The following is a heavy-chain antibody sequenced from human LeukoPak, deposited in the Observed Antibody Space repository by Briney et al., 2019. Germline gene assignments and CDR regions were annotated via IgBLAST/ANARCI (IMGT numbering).Heavy chain of an antibody. Sequence: GGSLRLSCAASGFTFSDYYMSWIRQAPGKGLEWVSYISSSSSYTNYAESVKGRFTISRDNAKNSLYLQMNSLRAEDTAVYYCARVSGSSSHFDYWGQGTLVTVSS. CDR1: GFTFSDYY. CDR2: ISSSSSYT. V-gene: IGHV3-11*05. J-gene: IGHJ4*02. D-gene: IGHD1-26*01. CDR3: ARVSGSSSHFDY.